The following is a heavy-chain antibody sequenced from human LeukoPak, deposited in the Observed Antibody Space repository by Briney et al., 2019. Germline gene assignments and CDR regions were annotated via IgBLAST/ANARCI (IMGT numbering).Heavy chain of an antibody. Sequence: PSETLSLTCTVSGGSISSYYWSWIRQPPGKGLEWIGYIYYSGSTNHNPSLKSRVTISVDTSKNQFSLKLSSVTAADTAVYYCARDTAMVTGYFDYWGQGTLVTVSS. J-gene: IGHJ4*02. V-gene: IGHV4-59*12. D-gene: IGHD5-18*01. CDR2: IYYSGST. CDR3: ARDTAMVTGYFDY. CDR1: GGSISSYY.